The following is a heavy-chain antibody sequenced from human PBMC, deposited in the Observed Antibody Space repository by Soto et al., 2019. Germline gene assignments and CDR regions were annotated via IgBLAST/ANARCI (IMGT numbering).Heavy chain of an antibody. CDR1: GFTFSNYT. V-gene: IGHV3-23*01. Sequence: EVQLLESGGGLVQPRGSLRLSCAASGFTFSNYTMSWVRQAPGQGLDWVSTISSSGGTTYYADSVKGRFTISRDNSKKTLFLQISSVREANAPVYFSGRFFVEIGSNSGWPSSLHYSAQGTVVTASS. CDR2: ISSSGGTT. J-gene: IGHJ4*02. D-gene: IGHD6-6*01. CDR3: GRFFVEIGSNSGWPSSLHY.